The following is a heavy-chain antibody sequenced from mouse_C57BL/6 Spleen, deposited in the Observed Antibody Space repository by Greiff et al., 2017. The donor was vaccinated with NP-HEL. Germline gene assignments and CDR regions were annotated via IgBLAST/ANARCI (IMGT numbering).Heavy chain of an antibody. V-gene: IGHV5-17*01. D-gene: IGHD2-3*01. J-gene: IGHJ4*01. Sequence: EVQVVESGGGLVKPGGSLKLSCAASGFTFSDYGMHWVRQAPEKGLEWVAYISSGSSTIYYADTVKGRFTISRDNAKNTLFLQMTSLRSEDTAMYYCARGDGFRYYYAMDYWGQGTSVTVSS. CDR3: ARGDGFRYYYAMDY. CDR1: GFTFSDYG. CDR2: ISSGSSTI.